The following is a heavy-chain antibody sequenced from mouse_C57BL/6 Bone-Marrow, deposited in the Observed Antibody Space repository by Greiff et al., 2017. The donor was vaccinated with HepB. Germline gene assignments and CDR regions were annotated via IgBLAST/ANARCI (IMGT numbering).Heavy chain of an antibody. CDR3: ARSVYGSLWWYFDV. CDR2: IYPRSGNT. Sequence: VQLQQSGAELARPGASVKLSCKASGYTFTSYGISWVKQRTGQGLEWIGEIYPRSGNTYYNEKFKGKATLTADKSSSTAYMALRSLPSEDSAVYFCARSVYGSLWWYFDVRGTGTTVTVSS. J-gene: IGHJ1*03. D-gene: IGHD1-1*01. CDR1: GYTFTSYG. V-gene: IGHV1-81*01.